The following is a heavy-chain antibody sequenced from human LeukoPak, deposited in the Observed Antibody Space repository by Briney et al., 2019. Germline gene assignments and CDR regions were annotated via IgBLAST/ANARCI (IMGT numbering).Heavy chain of an antibody. CDR1: GFTFSSYG. Sequence: GGSLRLPCAASGFTFSSYGMHWVRQAPGKGLEWVAFIRYDGSNKYYADSVKGRFNISRDNSKNTLYLQMNSLRAEDTAVYYCAKDPRRELFYYDILTGYNYLGQGTLVTVSS. D-gene: IGHD3-9*01. CDR2: IRYDGSNK. J-gene: IGHJ4*02. V-gene: IGHV3-30*02. CDR3: AKDPRRELFYYDILTGYNY.